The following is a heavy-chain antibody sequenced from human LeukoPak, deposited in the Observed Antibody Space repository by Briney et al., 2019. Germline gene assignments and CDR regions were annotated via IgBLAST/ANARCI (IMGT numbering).Heavy chain of an antibody. D-gene: IGHD5-24*01. V-gene: IGHV5-51*01. Sequence: GESLKISCKGSGYNFAHDWIGWVRQMPGKGLEWMGIIFPDDSDTIYSPSFQSQVTISADKSINTAYLQWSNLKASDSAIYYCARQESEMTTPANRYFDLWGQGTLITVSS. CDR1: GYNFAHDW. CDR2: IFPDDSDT. CDR3: ARQESEMTTPANRYFDL. J-gene: IGHJ4*02.